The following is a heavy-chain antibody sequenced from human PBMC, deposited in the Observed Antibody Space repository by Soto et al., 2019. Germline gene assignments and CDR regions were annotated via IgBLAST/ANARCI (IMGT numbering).Heavy chain of an antibody. CDR2: NIPIFDTI. D-gene: IGHD3-3*01. J-gene: IGHJ4*02. CDR3: ASPLRWSGYYIAFDY. Sequence: QVQLLQSGAEVKKPGSSLKVSCKASGATFSSFAFSWVRQAPGQGLEWMGVNIPIFDTIKFARKFQGRVTLTADESTGTAYMELDRLTSEDTAVYYCASPLRWSGYYIAFDYWGQGTLVIVSS. CDR1: GATFSSFA. V-gene: IGHV1-69*01.